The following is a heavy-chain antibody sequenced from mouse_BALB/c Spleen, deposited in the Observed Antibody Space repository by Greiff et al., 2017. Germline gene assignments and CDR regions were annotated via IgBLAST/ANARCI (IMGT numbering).Heavy chain of an antibody. CDR3: ARWITTGDFDY. J-gene: IGHJ2*01. CDR1: GDSITSGY. V-gene: IGHV3-8*02. CDR2: ISYSGST. Sequence: EVQRVESGPSLVKPSQTLSLTCSVTGDSITSGYWNWIRKFPGNKLEYMGYISYSGSTYYNTSLKSRISITRDTSKNQYYLQLNSVTTEDTATYYCARWITTGDFDYWGQGTTLTVSS. D-gene: IGHD2-4*01.